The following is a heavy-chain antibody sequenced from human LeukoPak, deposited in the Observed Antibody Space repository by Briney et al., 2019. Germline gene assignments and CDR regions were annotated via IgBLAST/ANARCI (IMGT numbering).Heavy chain of an antibody. CDR1: SGSISSSNW. D-gene: IGHD2-8*01. J-gene: IGHJ5*02. CDR2: IYHSGST. CDR3: ARDPQILYPMGFDP. Sequence: PSGTLSLTCAVSSGSISSSNWWSWVRQPPGKGLEWIGEIYHSGSTNYNPSLKSRVTISVDKSKNQFSLKLSSVTAADTAVYYCARDPQILYPMGFDPWGQGTLVTVSS. V-gene: IGHV4-4*02.